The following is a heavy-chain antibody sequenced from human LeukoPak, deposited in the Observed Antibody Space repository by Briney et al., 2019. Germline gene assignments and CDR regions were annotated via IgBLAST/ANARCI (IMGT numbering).Heavy chain of an antibody. D-gene: IGHD3-10*01. CDR1: GFTFSSYA. J-gene: IGHJ4*02. CDR2: ISGSGGST. Sequence: GGSLRLSCAASGFTFSSYAMSWVRQAPGKGLEWVSAISGSGGSTYYADSVEGRFTISRDNSKNTLYLQMNSLRAEDTAVYYCAKGSWGMVRGVSKLDYWGQGTLVTVSS. V-gene: IGHV3-23*01. CDR3: AKGSWGMVRGVSKLDY.